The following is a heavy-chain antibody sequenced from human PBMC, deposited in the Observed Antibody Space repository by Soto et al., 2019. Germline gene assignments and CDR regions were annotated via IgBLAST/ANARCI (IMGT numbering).Heavy chain of an antibody. CDR1: GGAINSDF. J-gene: IGHJ3*01. D-gene: IGHD3-16*02. Sequence: PSETLYLTCNVCGGAINSDFLSWIRQPPGKGLEWIGYVYYSGAADYNPSLKPRVTISIATSKTQFSLRLASATAADTGVYYCARDHGSYPKTWGQGILVTVSS. V-gene: IGHV4-59*01. CDR2: VYYSGAA. CDR3: ARDHGSYPKT.